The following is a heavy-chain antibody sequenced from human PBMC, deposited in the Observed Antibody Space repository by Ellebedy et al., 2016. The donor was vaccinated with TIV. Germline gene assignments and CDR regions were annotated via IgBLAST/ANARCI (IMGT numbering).Heavy chain of an antibody. CDR3: AKEDYYDTSGPLDY. V-gene: IGHV3-23*01. D-gene: IGHD3-22*01. Sequence: PGGSLRLSCAASGFTFSNYAIRWVRQAPGKGLDWVSGISGSGGSTYYDYSVKGRFTISRDNSENTLYLQMNSLRAEDTAVYYCAKEDYYDTSGPLDYWGQGTLVTVSS. J-gene: IGHJ4*02. CDR2: ISGSGGST. CDR1: GFTFSNYA.